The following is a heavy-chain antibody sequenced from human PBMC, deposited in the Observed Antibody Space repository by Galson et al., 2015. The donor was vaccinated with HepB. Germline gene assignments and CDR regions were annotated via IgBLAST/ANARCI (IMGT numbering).Heavy chain of an antibody. CDR2: ISGDYATT. CDR1: GFTFANYG. V-gene: IGHV3-23*01. J-gene: IGHJ4*02. CDR3: AKGSCYESRSLRCLDS. D-gene: IGHD3-16*01. Sequence: SLRLSCAASGFTFANYGMNWVRQAPGKGLEWVSVISGDYATTYYTEPVRGRFTISRDNSKNTIYLQMNSLRAEDTAVYYCAKGSCYESRSLRCLDSWGQGTLVTVSS.